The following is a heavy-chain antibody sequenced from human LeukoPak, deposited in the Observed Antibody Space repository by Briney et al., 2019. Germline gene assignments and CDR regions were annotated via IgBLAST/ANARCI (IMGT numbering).Heavy chain of an antibody. CDR3: ASLYGDSPDPFDY. V-gene: IGHV4-38-2*02. CDR2: IYHSGST. J-gene: IGHJ4*02. Sequence: PSETLSLTCTVSGYSISSGYYWGWIRRPPGKGLEWIGSIYHSGSTYYNPSLKSRVTISVDTSRNQFSLKLSSVTAADTAVYYCASLYGDSPDPFDYWGQGTLVTVSS. D-gene: IGHD4-17*01. CDR1: GYSISSGYY.